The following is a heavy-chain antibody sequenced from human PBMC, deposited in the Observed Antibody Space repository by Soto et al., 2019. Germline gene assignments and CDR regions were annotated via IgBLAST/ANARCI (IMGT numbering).Heavy chain of an antibody. CDR2: IIPVFGTA. D-gene: IGHD3-10*01. J-gene: IGHJ6*02. Sequence: SVKVSCKASGGPYNSFAISWVRQAPGQGLEWIGGIIPVFGTATYAQKFKGRVTITAEDSTSTAYMELSSLTSEDTAVYYCARFLGGAGSYYDGQNYNYYNGMDVWGQVTTVTVSS. CDR1: GGPYNSFA. V-gene: IGHV1-69*13. CDR3: ARFLGGAGSYYDGQNYNYYNGMDV.